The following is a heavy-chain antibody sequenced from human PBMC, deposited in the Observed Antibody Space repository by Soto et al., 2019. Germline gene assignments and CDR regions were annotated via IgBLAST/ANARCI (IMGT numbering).Heavy chain of an antibody. CDR3: ARGVGSGLSDY. CDR2: INAGNGNT. Sequence: ASVKVSCKASGYTFTSYSMHWVRQAPGQRLEWMGWINAGNGNTKYSQKFQGRVTITRDTSASTAYMELSSLRSEDTAVYYCARGVGSGLSDYWGQGTLVTVSS. CDR1: GYTFTSYS. J-gene: IGHJ4*02. D-gene: IGHD1-26*01. V-gene: IGHV1-3*01.